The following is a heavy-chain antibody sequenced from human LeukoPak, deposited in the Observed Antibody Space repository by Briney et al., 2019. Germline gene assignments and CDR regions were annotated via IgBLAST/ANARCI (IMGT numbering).Heavy chain of an antibody. V-gene: IGHV3-23*01. CDR2: ISGSGGST. Sequence: PGGSLRLFCAASGFTFSSYAMSWVRQAPGKGLEWVSAISGSGGSTYYADSVKGRFTISRDNSKNTLYLQMNSLRAEDTALYYCARDQAVDVPPYYFDYWGQGTLVTVSS. CDR3: ARDQAVDVPPYYFDY. CDR1: GFTFSSYA. J-gene: IGHJ4*02. D-gene: IGHD5-12*01.